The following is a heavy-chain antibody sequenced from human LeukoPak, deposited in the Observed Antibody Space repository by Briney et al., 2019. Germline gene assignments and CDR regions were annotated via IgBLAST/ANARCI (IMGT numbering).Heavy chain of an antibody. J-gene: IGHJ4*02. D-gene: IGHD2-21*01. CDR2: IYYSGST. CDR3: ARGHPGDPVDY. CDR1: GGSISSYY. V-gene: IGHV4-59*01. Sequence: PSETLSLTCTVSGGSISSYYWSWLRQPPGKGLEWIGYIYYSGSTNYNPSLKSRVTISVDTSKNQFSLKLSSVTAADTAVYYCARGHPGDPVDYWGQGTLVTVSS.